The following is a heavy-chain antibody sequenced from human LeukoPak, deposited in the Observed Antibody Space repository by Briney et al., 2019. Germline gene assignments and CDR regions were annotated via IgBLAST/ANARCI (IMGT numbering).Heavy chain of an antibody. CDR3: ARDLGYCSGGSCYNYYYGMDV. V-gene: IGHV3-30-3*01. J-gene: IGHJ6*02. CDR1: GFTFDDYA. Sequence: GRSLRLSCAASGFTFDDYAMHWVRQAPGKGLEWVAVISYDGSNKYYADSVKGRFTISRDNSKNTLYLQMNSLRAEDTAVYYCARDLGYCSGGSCYNYYYGMDVWGQGTTVTVSS. CDR2: ISYDGSNK. D-gene: IGHD2-15*01.